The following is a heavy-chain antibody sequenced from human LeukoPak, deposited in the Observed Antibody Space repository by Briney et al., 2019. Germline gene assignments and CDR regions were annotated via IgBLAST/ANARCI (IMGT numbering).Heavy chain of an antibody. CDR3: AKVRSPGWLQLTGAFDY. Sequence: GGSLRLSCAASGFTFSSYGMHWVRQAPGKGLEWVSGISWNSGSIGYADSVKGRFTISRDNAKNSLYLQMNSLRAEDTALYYCAKVRSPGWLQLTGAFDYWGQGTLVTVSS. V-gene: IGHV3-9*01. J-gene: IGHJ4*02. CDR1: GFTFSSYG. D-gene: IGHD5-12*01. CDR2: ISWNSGSI.